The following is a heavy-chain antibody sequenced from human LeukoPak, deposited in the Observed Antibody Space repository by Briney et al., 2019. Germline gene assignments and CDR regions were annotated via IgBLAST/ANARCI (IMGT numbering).Heavy chain of an antibody. Sequence: GGSLRLSCAASGFTVSNYAMSWVRQAPGKGLEWVSAISASGGNTYYADSVKGRFTSSRGNSKNALYLQMNSLRVEDTVVYYCAISEAYWGQGTLVTVSS. CDR1: GFTVSNYA. CDR2: ISASGGNT. CDR3: AISEAY. V-gene: IGHV3-23*01. J-gene: IGHJ4*02.